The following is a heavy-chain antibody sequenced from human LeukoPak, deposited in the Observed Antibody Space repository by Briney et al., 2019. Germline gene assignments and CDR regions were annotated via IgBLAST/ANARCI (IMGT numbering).Heavy chain of an antibody. J-gene: IGHJ4*02. CDR1: GFTFSSYG. CDR2: ISYDGSNK. V-gene: IGHV3-30*03. CDR3: AEILAGSGWGFDY. D-gene: IGHD6-19*01. Sequence: PGGSLRLSCAASGFTFSSYGMHWVRQAPGKGLEWVAVISYDGSNKYYADSVKGRFTISRDNSKNTLYLQMNSLRAEDTAVYYCAEILAGSGWGFDYWGQGTLVTVSS.